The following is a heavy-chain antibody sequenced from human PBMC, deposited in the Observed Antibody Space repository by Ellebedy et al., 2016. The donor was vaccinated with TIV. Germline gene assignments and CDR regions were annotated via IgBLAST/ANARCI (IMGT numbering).Heavy chain of an antibody. D-gene: IGHD1-14*01. CDR2: ISYDGSNK. J-gene: IGHJ4*02. CDR1: GFTFSSYA. V-gene: IGHV3-30-3*01. Sequence: GESLKISCAASGFTFSSYAMHWVRQAPGKGLEWVAVISYDGSNKYYADSVKGRFTISRDNSKNTLYLQMNSLRAEDTAVYYCARDREPDYWGQGTLVTVSS. CDR3: ARDREPDY.